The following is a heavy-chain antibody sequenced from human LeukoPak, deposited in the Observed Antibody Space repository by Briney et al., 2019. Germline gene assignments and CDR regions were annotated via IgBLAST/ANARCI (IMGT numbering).Heavy chain of an antibody. Sequence: GASVKVSCKASGYTFTSYYMHWVRQAPGQGLEWMGIINPSGGSTSYAQKFQGRVTMTRDMSTSTVYLELSSRRSEDTVVYYCARDPVAGTQNFDYWGQGTLVTVSS. CDR2: INPSGGST. J-gene: IGHJ4*02. D-gene: IGHD6-19*01. V-gene: IGHV1-46*01. CDR1: GYTFTSYY. CDR3: ARDPVAGTQNFDY.